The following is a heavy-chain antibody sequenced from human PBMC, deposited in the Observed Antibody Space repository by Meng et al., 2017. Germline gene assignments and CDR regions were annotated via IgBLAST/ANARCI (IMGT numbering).Heavy chain of an antibody. D-gene: IGHD5-12*01. J-gene: IGHJ4*02. CDR2: IYYSGST. CDR1: GGSISSYY. CDR3: ARKGPYRGYDSYYFDY. Sequence: GSLRLSCTVSGGSISSYYWSWIRQPPGKGLEWIGYIYYSGSTNYNPSLKSRVTISVDTSKNQFSLKLSSVTAADTAVYYCARKGPYRGYDSYYFDYWGQGTLVTVSS. V-gene: IGHV4-59*01.